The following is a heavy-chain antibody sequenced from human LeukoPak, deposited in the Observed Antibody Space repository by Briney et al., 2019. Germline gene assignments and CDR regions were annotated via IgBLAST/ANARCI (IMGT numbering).Heavy chain of an antibody. J-gene: IGHJ4*02. D-gene: IGHD6-13*01. CDR1: GGSIRNYF. V-gene: IGHV4-59*01. Sequence: SETLSLTCTVSGGSIRNYFWSWIRQSPGRGLEWIGYIYYSGSTNYNPSLKSRVTISVDTSTNQFSLKLSSVTAADTAVYYCARSYSSTWRSPFDYWGQGILVTVSS. CDR3: ARSYSSTWRSPFDY. CDR2: IYYSGST.